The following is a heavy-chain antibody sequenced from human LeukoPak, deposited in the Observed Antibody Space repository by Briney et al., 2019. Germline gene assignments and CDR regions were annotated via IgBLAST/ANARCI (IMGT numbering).Heavy chain of an antibody. CDR2: IYHSGST. V-gene: IGHV4-38-2*02. CDR3: ARVGSSWYVDAFDI. J-gene: IGHJ3*02. D-gene: IGHD6-13*01. CDR1: GYSISSGYY. Sequence: SETLSLTCTVSGYSISSGYYWGWIRQPPGKGLEWIGSIYHSGSTYYNPSLKSRVTISVDTSKNQFSLKLSSVTAADTAVYYCARVGSSWYVDAFDIWGQGTMVTVSS.